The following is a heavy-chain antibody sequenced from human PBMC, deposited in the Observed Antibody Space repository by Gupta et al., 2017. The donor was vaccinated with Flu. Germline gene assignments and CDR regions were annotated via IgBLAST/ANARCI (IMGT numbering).Heavy chain of an antibody. V-gene: IGHV4-31*03. J-gene: IGHJ4*02. CDR2: IYYSGST. CDR1: GGSISSGGYS. D-gene: IGHD3-10*01. CDR3: ARAAWYYGSGSPNFDY. Sequence: QVQLQESGPGLVKPSQPLSLTCTVPGGSISSGGYSWSWIRKHPGKGLEWIGYIYYSGSTYYNPSLKSRVTISVDTSKNQFSLKLSSVTAADTAVYYCARAAWYYGSGSPNFDYLGQGTLVTGSS.